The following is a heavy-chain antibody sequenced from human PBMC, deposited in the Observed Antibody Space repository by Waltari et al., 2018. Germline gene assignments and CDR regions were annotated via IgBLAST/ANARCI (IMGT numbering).Heavy chain of an antibody. Sequence: EVQLVESGGGLVKPGGSLRLSCAASGFTFSSYSMNWVRQAPGKGLEWVSVIYSGGSTYYADSVKGRFTISRDNSKNTLYLQMNSLRAEDTAVYYCAKDLNGAFDIWGQGTMVTVSS. J-gene: IGHJ3*02. CDR2: IYSGGST. D-gene: IGHD1-1*01. CDR1: GFTFSSYS. CDR3: AKDLNGAFDI. V-gene: IGHV3-23*03.